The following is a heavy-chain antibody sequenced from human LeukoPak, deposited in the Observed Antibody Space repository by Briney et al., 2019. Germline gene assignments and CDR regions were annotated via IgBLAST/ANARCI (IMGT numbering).Heavy chain of an antibody. J-gene: IGHJ4*01. CDR3: ARGGTNIVLIGIFFDY. D-gene: IGHD2-8*01. CDR2: INPTGGI. Sequence: ASVKVSCKASGYTFTDHCINSIRQAPGQGLKWMGSINPTGGIDFAQKSQGRIIMTSDKYVNTAYIEVWSLNVDDTAVYYCARGGTNIVLIGIFFDYWGEGSLGTVS. V-gene: IGHV1-2*02. CDR1: GYTFTDHC.